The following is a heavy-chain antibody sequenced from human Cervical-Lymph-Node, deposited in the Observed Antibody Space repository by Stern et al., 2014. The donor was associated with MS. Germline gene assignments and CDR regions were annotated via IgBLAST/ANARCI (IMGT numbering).Heavy chain of an antibody. J-gene: IGHJ4*02. CDR2: IYWDDQK. CDR1: GFSLSTSGLG. V-gene: IGHV2-5*02. Sequence: QVTLKESGSALVKPTQTLTLTCTFSGFSLSTSGLGVGWIRQPPGEALEWLAYIYWDDQKRYSPSLKSRLTITKDTSKNQVVLTLTNVDPVDTATYYCAHRTAGPFDYWGQGTLVTVSS. CDR3: AHRTAGPFDY.